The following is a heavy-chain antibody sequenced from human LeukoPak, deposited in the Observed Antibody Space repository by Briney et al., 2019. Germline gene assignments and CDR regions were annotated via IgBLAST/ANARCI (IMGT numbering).Heavy chain of an antibody. J-gene: IGHJ4*02. D-gene: IGHD6-13*01. Sequence: GGSLRLSCAASGFTFSSYAMSWVRQAPGKGLEWVSAISGSGGSTYYADSVKGRFTISRDNSKNTLYLQMNSLRAEDTAVYYCAKETPTLGVAGYYFDYWGQGTLVTVSS. CDR3: AKETPTLGVAGYYFDY. CDR2: ISGSGGST. V-gene: IGHV3-23*01. CDR1: GFTFSSYA.